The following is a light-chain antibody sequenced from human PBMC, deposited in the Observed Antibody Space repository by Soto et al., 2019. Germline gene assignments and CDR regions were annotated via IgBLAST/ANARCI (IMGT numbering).Light chain of an antibody. CDR1: QSVSNS. Sequence: EIVMMQSPATLSVSPGERATLSCRASQSVSNSLAWYQQKPGQAPRLLIYDASTRATGIPARFSGSGSGTEFTLTITSLQSEDSAIYSCQQYKNWPPLYTFGQGTKLDIK. J-gene: IGKJ2*01. V-gene: IGKV3D-15*01. CDR2: DAS. CDR3: QQYKNWPPLYT.